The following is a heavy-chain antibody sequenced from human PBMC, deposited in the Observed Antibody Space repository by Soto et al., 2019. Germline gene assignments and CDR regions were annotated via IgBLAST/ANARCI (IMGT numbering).Heavy chain of an antibody. D-gene: IGHD1-26*01. CDR3: ARTVGAAYYFDF. J-gene: IGHJ4*02. CDR2: IYTSGST. Sequence: QVQLQESGQGLVKPSETLSLTCTVSGDSMTKYYWSWIRQPAAKGPEWIGSIYTSGSTNYNPSLTSRVTMSIDTSNNHFSLKLKSVTAADTAVYYCARTVGAAYYFDFWGQGALVTVSS. V-gene: IGHV4-4*07. CDR1: GDSMTKYY.